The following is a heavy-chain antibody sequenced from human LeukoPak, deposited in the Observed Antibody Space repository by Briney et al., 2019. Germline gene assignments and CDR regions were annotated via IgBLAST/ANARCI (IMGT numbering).Heavy chain of an antibody. Sequence: SETLSLTCTVSGGSISSHYWSWIRQPPGKGLEWIGYIYYSGSTNYNPSLKSRVTISVDTSKNQFSLKLSSVTAADTAVYYCARHGGYSSSWIDYWGQGTLVTVSS. CDR2: IYYSGST. J-gene: IGHJ4*02. CDR1: GGSISSHY. CDR3: ARHGGYSSSWIDY. D-gene: IGHD6-13*01. V-gene: IGHV4-59*08.